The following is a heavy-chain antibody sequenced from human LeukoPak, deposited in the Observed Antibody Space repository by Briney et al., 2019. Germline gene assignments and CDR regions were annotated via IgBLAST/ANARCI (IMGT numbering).Heavy chain of an antibody. CDR1: GITFSSYG. CDR2: ISYDGSNK. CDR3: AKVMDV. V-gene: IGHV3-30*18. Sequence: GGTLRLSCAASGITFSSYGMHWVRQAPGQGLARVAVISYDGSNKYYADSVKGRFTISRDNSKNTLYLQMNSLIAEDTAVYYCAKVMDVWAQGTTVTVSS. J-gene: IGHJ6*02.